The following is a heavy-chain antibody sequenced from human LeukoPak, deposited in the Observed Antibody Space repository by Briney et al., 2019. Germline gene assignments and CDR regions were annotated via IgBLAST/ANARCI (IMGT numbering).Heavy chain of an antibody. CDR2: TYTSGST. V-gene: IGHV4-61*02. D-gene: IGHD2-21*02. CDR3: ARMGEIAYCGGDCYSPPFDY. Sequence: SQTLSLTCTVSGGSISSGSYYWSWIRQPAGKGLEWIGRTYTSGSTNYNPSLKSRVTISVDTSKNQFSLKLSSVTAADTAVYYCARMGEIAYCGGDCYSPPFDYWGQGTLVTVSS. J-gene: IGHJ4*02. CDR1: GGSISSGSYY.